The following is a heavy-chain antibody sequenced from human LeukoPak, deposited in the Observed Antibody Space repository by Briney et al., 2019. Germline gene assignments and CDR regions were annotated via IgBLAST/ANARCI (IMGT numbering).Heavy chain of an antibody. J-gene: IGHJ5*02. CDR1: GYTFSNSY. D-gene: IGHD1-1*01. CDR3: ARDLTPSGTGFDP. Sequence: GASVKLSCKASGYTFSNSYIHWVRQAPGQGLEWMGLINPSGGHTTYTQKYQGRVTMTRDMSTSTVYMELSSLRSDDTAVYYCARDLTPSGTGFDPWGQGTLVTVSS. CDR2: INPSGGHT. V-gene: IGHV1-46*01.